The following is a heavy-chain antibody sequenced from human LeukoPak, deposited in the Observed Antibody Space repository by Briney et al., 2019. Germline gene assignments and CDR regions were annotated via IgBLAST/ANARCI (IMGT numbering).Heavy chain of an antibody. V-gene: IGHV3-21*01. D-gene: IGHD3-10*01. J-gene: IGHJ4*02. Sequence: GGSLRLSCAASGFTFSSYSMNWVRQAPGKGLEWVSSISSGSSYIYYADSVKGRFTISRDNAKNSLYLQMNSLRAEDTAVYYCARGRMVWFGELSDFDYWGQGTLVTVSS. CDR3: ARGRMVWFGELSDFDY. CDR1: GFTFSSYS. CDR2: ISSGSSYI.